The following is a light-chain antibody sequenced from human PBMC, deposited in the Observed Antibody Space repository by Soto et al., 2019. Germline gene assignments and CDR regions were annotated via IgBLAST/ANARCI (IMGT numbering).Light chain of an antibody. CDR2: GAS. Sequence: IVLTQSPGSLSLSPGERATLSCRASQSVSSTFFAWYQQKPGQAPSLLIFGASSRATGIPDRFSDSGSGTDFTLTISRLEPEDFAVYYCQQYGGSPPTYTFGQGTKLEIK. V-gene: IGKV3-20*01. CDR3: QQYGGSPPTYT. CDR1: QSVSSTF. J-gene: IGKJ2*01.